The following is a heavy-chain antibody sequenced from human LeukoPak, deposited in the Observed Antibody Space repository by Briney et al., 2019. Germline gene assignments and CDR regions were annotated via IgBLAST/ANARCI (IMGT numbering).Heavy chain of an antibody. CDR3: ARVIQPPRDWYFDL. J-gene: IGHJ2*01. CDR1: GGTFSSYA. Sequence: ASVKVSCKASGGTFSSYAISWVRQAPGQGLEGMGGIIPIFGTANYAQKFQGRVTITADESTSTAYMELSSLRSEDTAVYYCARVIQPPRDWYFDLWGRGTLVTVSS. CDR2: IIPIFGTA. V-gene: IGHV1-69*13.